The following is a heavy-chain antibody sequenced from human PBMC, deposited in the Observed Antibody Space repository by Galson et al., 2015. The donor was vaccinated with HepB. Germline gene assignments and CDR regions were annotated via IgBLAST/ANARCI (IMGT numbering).Heavy chain of an antibody. D-gene: IGHD3-22*01. CDR1: GASISSSDYY. V-gene: IGHV4-39*02. CDR2: IYYSGST. CDR3: AGGGFHDGSGWGPFGA. J-gene: IGHJ5*02. Sequence: SETLSLTCSVSGASISSSDYYWGWIRQSPGTGLEWIGSIYYSGSTFSPPSLKTRVTISVDTSKNHFSLRLSSVTAADTAVYYCAGGGFHDGSGWGPFGAWGQGTLAIVSS.